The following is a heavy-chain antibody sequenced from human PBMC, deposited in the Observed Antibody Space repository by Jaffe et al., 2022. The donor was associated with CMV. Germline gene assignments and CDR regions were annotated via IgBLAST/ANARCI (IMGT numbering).Heavy chain of an antibody. D-gene: IGHD6-13*01. V-gene: IGHV5-10-1*03. CDR2: IDPSDSYT. Sequence: EVQLVQSGAEVKKPGESLRISCKGSGYSFTSYWISWVRQMPGKGLEWMGRIDPSDSYTNYSPSFQGHVTISADKSISTAYLQWSSLKASDTAMYYCATQGNKPGYSSSWHPYWYFDLWGRGTLVTVSS. CDR3: ATQGNKPGYSSSWHPYWYFDL. J-gene: IGHJ2*01. CDR1: GYSFTSYW.